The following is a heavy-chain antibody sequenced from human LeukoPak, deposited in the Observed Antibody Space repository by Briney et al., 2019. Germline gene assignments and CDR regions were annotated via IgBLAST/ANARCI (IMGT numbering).Heavy chain of an antibody. V-gene: IGHV1-46*01. CDR2: INPSGGST. CDR3: GTSYGDYVFNY. Sequence: ASVKVSCKASGYTFTSYYMHWVRQAPGQGLEWMGIINPSGGSTSYAQKFQGGVTMTRDTSTSTVYMELSSLRSEDTAVYYCGTSYGDYVFNYWGQGTLVTVSS. CDR1: GYTFTSYY. J-gene: IGHJ4*02. D-gene: IGHD4-17*01.